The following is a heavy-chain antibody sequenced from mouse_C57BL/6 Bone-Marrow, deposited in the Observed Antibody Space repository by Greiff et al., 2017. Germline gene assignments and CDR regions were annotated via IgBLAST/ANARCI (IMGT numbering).Heavy chain of an antibody. V-gene: IGHV1-52*01. CDR1: GYTFTSYW. D-gene: IGHD2-5*01. J-gene: IGHJ2*01. Sequence: QVQLQQPGAELVRPGSSVKLSCKASGYTFTSYWMHWVKQRPIQGLEWIGNIDPSDSETHYNQKFKDKATLTVDKSSSTAYIQLSSLTSEDSAVYYCARSDYSNYVYYFDYWGQGTTLTVSS. CDR2: IDPSDSET. CDR3: ARSDYSNYVYYFDY.